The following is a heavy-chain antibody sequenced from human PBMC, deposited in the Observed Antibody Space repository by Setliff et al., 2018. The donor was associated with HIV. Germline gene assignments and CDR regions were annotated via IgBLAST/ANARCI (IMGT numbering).Heavy chain of an antibody. CDR1: GDTLSIHP. CDR2: IIPAFGTA. Sequence: GASVKVSCKTSGDTLSIHPISWVRQAPGRGLDWMGGIIPAFGTANCAQKFQDRVTITADKSTSTAYMELSSLRSEDTAVYYCARAAAPYYYDSSGYYLGYNFFDYWGQGTLVTVSS. CDR3: ARAAAPYYYDSSGYYLGYNFFDY. D-gene: IGHD3-22*01. J-gene: IGHJ4*02. V-gene: IGHV1-69*06.